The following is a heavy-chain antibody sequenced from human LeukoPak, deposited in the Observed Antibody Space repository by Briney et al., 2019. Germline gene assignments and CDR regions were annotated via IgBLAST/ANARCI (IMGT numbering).Heavy chain of an antibody. CDR3: ARIPYSSSLTDAFDI. CDR2: ISSSSTYI. Sequence: GGSLRLSCAASGFSFRSYSMNWVRQAPGKGLEWVSFISSSSTYIYYADSMKGRFTISRDNAKNSLFLQMNSLRGEGTAVYYCARIPYSSSLTDAFDIWGQGTMVTVYS. CDR1: GFSFRSYS. J-gene: IGHJ3*02. V-gene: IGHV3-21*01. D-gene: IGHD6-6*01.